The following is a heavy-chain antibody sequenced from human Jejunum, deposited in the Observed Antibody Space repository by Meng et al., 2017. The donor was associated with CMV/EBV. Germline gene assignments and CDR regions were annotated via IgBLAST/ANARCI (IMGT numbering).Heavy chain of an antibody. D-gene: IGHD4-17*01. J-gene: IGHJ6*02. CDR1: GYTFADNH. CDR2: LTPKADGT. Sequence: VSCKASGYTFADNHLHWVRQAPGQGLEWMGWLTPKADGTFYAQKFQGRITMTGDTSISTAYMELRRLTSDDTAVYYCARHGDYLGVWGHGTTVTVSS. CDR3: ARHGDYLGV. V-gene: IGHV1-2*02.